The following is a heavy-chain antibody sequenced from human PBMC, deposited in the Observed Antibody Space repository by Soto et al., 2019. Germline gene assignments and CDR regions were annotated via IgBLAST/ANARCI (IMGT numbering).Heavy chain of an antibody. Sequence: ASVKVSCKASGYTFTSYGISWVRQAPGQGLEWMGWISAYNGNTKYSQKFQGRVTITRDTSASTAYMELSSLRSEDTAVYYCARGFPYYDSSGYPQYYFDYWGQGTLVTVSS. D-gene: IGHD3-22*01. CDR3: ARGFPYYDSSGYPQYYFDY. J-gene: IGHJ4*02. CDR2: ISAYNGNT. V-gene: IGHV1-18*01. CDR1: GYTFTSYG.